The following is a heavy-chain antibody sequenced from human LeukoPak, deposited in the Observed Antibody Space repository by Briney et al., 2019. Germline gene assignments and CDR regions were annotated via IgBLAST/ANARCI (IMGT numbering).Heavy chain of an antibody. CDR2: IRYDGSNK. V-gene: IGHV3-30*02. Sequence: QPGGSPRLSCAASGFTFSSYGMHWVRQAPGKGLEWVAFIRYDGSNKYYADSVKGRFTISRDNSKNTLYLQMNSLRAEDTAVYYCAKELNSSSWYWGQGTLVTVS. CDR1: GFTFSSYG. D-gene: IGHD6-13*01. CDR3: AKELNSSSWY. J-gene: IGHJ4*02.